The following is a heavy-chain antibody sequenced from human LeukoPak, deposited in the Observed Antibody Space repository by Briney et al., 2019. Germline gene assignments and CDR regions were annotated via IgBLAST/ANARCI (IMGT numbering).Heavy chain of an antibody. J-gene: IGHJ6*03. V-gene: IGHV4-59*01. D-gene: IGHD3-16*01. CDR2: IYYSGST. CDR1: GGSISSYY. Sequence: SETLSLTCTVSGGSISSYYWSWIRQPPGKGLEWIGYIYYSGSTNYNPSLKSRVTISVDTSKNQFSLKLSSVTAADTAVYYCARGRFRGPYYYYYMDVWGKGTTVTVSS. CDR3: ARGRFRGPYYYYYMDV.